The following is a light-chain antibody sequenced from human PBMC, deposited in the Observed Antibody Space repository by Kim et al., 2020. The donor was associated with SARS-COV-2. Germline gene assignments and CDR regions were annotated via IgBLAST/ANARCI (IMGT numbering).Light chain of an antibody. CDR3: QQYGRSST. Sequence: DIILTQSPGTLSLSPGERATLSCRASQSVSSSSFAWYQQKPGQAPRLLMYGTSTRATGIPDRFSGSGSGTDFTLTISRLEPEDFAIYYCQQYGRSSTFGQGTRLEIK. J-gene: IGKJ5*01. CDR2: GTS. V-gene: IGKV3-20*01. CDR1: QSVSSSS.